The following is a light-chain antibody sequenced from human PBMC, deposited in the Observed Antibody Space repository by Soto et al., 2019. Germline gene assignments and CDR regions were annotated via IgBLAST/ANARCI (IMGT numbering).Light chain of an antibody. V-gene: IGLV2-8*01. CDR1: SSDGGGYNY. J-gene: IGLJ1*01. CDR2: EVS. Sequence: QSALTQPPSASGSPGKSVTISCTGTSSDGGGYNYVSWYQQHPGKAPKLMIYEVSKRPSGVPDRFSVSKSGNTASLPVSGLQAEDEADSYCSSYAGSNNLDVFGTGTKLTVL. CDR3: SSYAGSNNLDV.